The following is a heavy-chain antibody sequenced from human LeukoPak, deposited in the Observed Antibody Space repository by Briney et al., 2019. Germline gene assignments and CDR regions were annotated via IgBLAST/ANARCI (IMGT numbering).Heavy chain of an antibody. V-gene: IGHV4-30-4*07. J-gene: IGHJ4*02. CDR2: IYYSGST. CDR1: GGSISSGGYS. Sequence: PSQTLSLTCAVSGGSISSGGYSWSWIRQPPGKGLEWIGYIYYSGSTNYNPSLKSRVTISVDTSKNQFSLKLSSVTAADTAVYYCARHLTGDYFDYWGQGTLVTVSS. CDR3: ARHLTGDYFDY. D-gene: IGHD1-14*01.